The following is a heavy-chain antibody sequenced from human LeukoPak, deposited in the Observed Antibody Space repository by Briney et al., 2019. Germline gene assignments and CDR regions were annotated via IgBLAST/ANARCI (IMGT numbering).Heavy chain of an antibody. D-gene: IGHD1-1*01. CDR3: ARRFTTNHDY. CDR1: GGSISSSSYY. CDR2: IYYSGST. Sequence: PSETLSLTCTVSGGSISSSSYYWGWIRQPPGKGLEWIGSIYYSGSTYYNPSLKSRVTISVDTSKNQFSLKLSPVTAADTAIYYCARRFTTNHDYWGQGILVTVSS. V-gene: IGHV4-39*01. J-gene: IGHJ4*02.